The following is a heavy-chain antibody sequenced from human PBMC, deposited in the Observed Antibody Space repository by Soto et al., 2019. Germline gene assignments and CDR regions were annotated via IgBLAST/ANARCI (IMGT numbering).Heavy chain of an antibody. J-gene: IGHJ4*02. CDR1: GYTFTSYG. Sequence: QVQLVQSGAEVKKPGASVKVSCKASGYTFTSYGISWVRQAPGQGLEWMGWISGYNGNTNYAQKLQGRVTMTTDTSTSTAYRELRSLRSDDTAVYYCARGYCSGGSCYPVDYWGQGTLVTVSS. CDR3: ARGYCSGGSCYPVDY. V-gene: IGHV1-18*01. CDR2: ISGYNGNT. D-gene: IGHD2-15*01.